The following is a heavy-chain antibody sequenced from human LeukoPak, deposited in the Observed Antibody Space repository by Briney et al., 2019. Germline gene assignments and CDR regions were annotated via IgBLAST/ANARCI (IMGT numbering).Heavy chain of an antibody. J-gene: IGHJ4*02. Sequence: GRSLRLSCAASGFTFSSYGMHWVRQAPGKGLEWVAVISYDGSNKYYADSVKGRFTISRDNSKNTLYLQMNSLRAEDTAVYYCAREVGDYWGQGTLVTVSS. V-gene: IGHV3-30*03. CDR2: ISYDGSNK. D-gene: IGHD1-26*01. CDR1: GFTFSSYG. CDR3: AREVGDY.